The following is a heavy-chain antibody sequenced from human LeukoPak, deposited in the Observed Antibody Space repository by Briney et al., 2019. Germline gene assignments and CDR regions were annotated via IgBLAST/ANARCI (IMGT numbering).Heavy chain of an antibody. Sequence: ASVKVSCKVSGYTLTELSMHWVRQTPGKGLEWMGGFDPEDGETIYAQKFQGRVTMTEDTSTDTAYMELGSLRSEDTAVYYCAIIQWELQLVEFKNAFDIWGQGTMVTVSS. D-gene: IGHD1-26*01. V-gene: IGHV1-24*01. CDR2: FDPEDGET. CDR3: AIIQWELQLVEFKNAFDI. CDR1: GYTLTELS. J-gene: IGHJ3*02.